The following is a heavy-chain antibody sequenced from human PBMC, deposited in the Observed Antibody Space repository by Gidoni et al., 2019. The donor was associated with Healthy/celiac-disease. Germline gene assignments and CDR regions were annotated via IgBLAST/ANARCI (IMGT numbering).Heavy chain of an antibody. Sequence: QVQLQESGPGLVKPSETLSLTCTVSGGSISSYYWSWIRQPPGKGLEWIGYIYYSGSTNYNPSLKSRVTISVDTAKNQFSLKLSSVTAADTAVYYCARARAVDFWSGYYPHYYYYGMDVWGQGTTVTVSS. J-gene: IGHJ6*02. V-gene: IGHV4-59*01. D-gene: IGHD3-3*01. CDR3: ARARAVDFWSGYYPHYYYYGMDV. CDR1: GGSISSYY. CDR2: IYYSGST.